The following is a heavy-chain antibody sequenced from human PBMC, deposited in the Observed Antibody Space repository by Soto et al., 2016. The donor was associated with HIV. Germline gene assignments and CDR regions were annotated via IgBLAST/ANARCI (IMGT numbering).Heavy chain of an antibody. D-gene: IGHD1-26*01. V-gene: IGHV1-69*06. CDR2: IITMFGAA. CDR3: ARALPRREARPYYFDY. Sequence: QVQLVQSGAEVKKPGSSVKVSCKASGGTFNTYAFSWVRQAPGQGLEWMGGIITMFGAASSAQKFQGRVTITRNTSTNTAYMELSSLRSEDTAVYYCARALPRREARPYYFDYWGQGTLVTVSS. J-gene: IGHJ4*02. CDR1: GGTFNTYA.